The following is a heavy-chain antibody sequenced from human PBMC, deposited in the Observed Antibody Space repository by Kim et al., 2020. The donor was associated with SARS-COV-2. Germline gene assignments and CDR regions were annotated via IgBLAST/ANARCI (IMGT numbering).Heavy chain of an antibody. J-gene: IGHJ4*02. CDR2: ISSTGSSK. CDR1: GFTVGGYE. V-gene: IGHV3-48*03. Sequence: GGSLRLSCVASGFTVGGYEMNWVRQAPGKGLEWISFISSTGSSKYYTDSVKGRFTISRDNSKNSLFLQMDSLRAEDTAVYYCATDIMTVFDLDHWGQGTLVTVS. CDR3: ATDIMTVFDLDH. D-gene: IGHD3-9*01.